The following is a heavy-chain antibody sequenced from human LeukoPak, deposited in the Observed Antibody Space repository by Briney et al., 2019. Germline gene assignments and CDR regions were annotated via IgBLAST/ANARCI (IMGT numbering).Heavy chain of an antibody. CDR3: ARSMYCGGDCYYYFDY. D-gene: IGHD2-21*02. J-gene: IGHJ4*02. V-gene: IGHV3-74*01. CDR2: INSDGTII. CDR1: GFTFSSYW. Sequence: GGSLRLSCAASGFTFSSYWMHWVRQAPGKGLVWVSRINSDGTIIGYADSVKGRFTISRDNAKSTLYLQMNSLRADDTAVYYCARSMYCGGDCYYYFDYWGQGTLVTVAS.